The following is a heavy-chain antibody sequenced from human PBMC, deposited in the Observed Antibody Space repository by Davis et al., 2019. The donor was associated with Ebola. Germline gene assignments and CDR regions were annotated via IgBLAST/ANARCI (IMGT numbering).Heavy chain of an antibody. V-gene: IGHV1-69*13. CDR2: IIPIFGTA. CDR3: AWGDGYNWGLNYFDY. J-gene: IGHJ4*02. CDR1: GGTFSSYA. Sequence: SVKVSCKASGGTFSSYAISWVRQAPGQGLEWMGGIIPIFGTANYAQKFQGRVTITADESTSTAYMELSSLRSEDTAVYYCAWGDGYNWGLNYFDYWGQGTLVTVSS. D-gene: IGHD5-24*01.